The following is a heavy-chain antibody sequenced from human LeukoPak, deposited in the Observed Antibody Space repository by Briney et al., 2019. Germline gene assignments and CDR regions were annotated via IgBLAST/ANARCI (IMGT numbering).Heavy chain of an antibody. Sequence: GGSLRLSCAASGFTFSNYAMSWVRQAPGKGLEWVSGISGSGGSTYYADSVKGRFTISRDNSKNTLYLQMNSLRAEDTAVYYCAKENHASSGYSYGYSYWGQGTLVTVSS. CDR3: AKENHASSGYSYGYSY. CDR1: GFTFSNYA. J-gene: IGHJ4*02. CDR2: ISGSGGST. D-gene: IGHD5-18*01. V-gene: IGHV3-23*01.